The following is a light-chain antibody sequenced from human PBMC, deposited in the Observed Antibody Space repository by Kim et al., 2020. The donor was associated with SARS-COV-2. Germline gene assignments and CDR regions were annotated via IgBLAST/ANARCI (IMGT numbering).Light chain of an antibody. V-gene: IGLV2-14*03. CDR1: SSDVGGYNY. CDR3: SSYTSSSTPVV. J-gene: IGLJ2*01. Sequence: QSITISCTGTSSDVGGYNYVSWYQQLPGKAPKLMIYDVSNRPSGVSNRFSGSKSGNTASLTISGLQAEDEADYYCSSYTSSSTPVVFGGGTQLTVL. CDR2: DVS.